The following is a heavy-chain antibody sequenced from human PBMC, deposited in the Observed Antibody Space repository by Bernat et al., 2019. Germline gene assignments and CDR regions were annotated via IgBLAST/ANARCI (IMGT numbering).Heavy chain of an antibody. J-gene: IGHJ4*02. D-gene: IGHD6-6*01. V-gene: IGHV4-34*01. CDR3: ARGKVAARPGQWGY. Sequence: QVQLQQWGAGLLKPSETLSLTCAVYGGSFSGYYWSWIRQPPGKGLEWIGEINHSGSTNSNPSLKSPVTISVDTSKNQFSLKLSSVTAADTAVYYCARGKVAARPGQWGYWGQGTLVTVSS. CDR2: INHSGST. CDR1: GGSFSGYY.